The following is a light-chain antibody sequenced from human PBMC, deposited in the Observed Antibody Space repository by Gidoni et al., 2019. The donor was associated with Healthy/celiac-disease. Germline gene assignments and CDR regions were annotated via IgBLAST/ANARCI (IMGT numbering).Light chain of an antibody. CDR1: SSDVGGYNY. J-gene: IGLJ3*02. V-gene: IGLV2-14*01. Sequence: QSALTQPPSVPQSPGPSITLSCTRTSSDVGGYNYVSWYHQHPGKAPKLMIYEVSNRPSGVSNRFSGSKSGNTASLTISGLQAEDEADYYCSSYTSGSTLVFGGGTKLTVL. CDR3: SSYTSGSTLV. CDR2: EVS.